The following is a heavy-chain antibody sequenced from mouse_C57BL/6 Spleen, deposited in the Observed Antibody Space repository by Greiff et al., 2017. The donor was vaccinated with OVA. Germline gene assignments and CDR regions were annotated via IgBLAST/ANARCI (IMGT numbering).Heavy chain of an antibody. CDR3: ARSPGNYAMDY. CDR2: INPSSGYT. J-gene: IGHJ4*01. CDR1: GYTFTSYT. V-gene: IGHV1-4*01. Sequence: VQLQQSGAELARPGASVKMSCKASGYTFTSYTMHWVKQRPGQGLEWIGYINPSSGYTKYNQKFKDKATLTADKSSSTAYMQLSSLTSEDSAVYYCARSPGNYAMDYWGQGTSVTVSS.